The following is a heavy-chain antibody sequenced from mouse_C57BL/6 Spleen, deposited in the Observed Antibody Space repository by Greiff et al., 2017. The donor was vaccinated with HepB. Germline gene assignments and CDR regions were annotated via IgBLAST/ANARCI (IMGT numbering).Heavy chain of an antibody. CDR3: ARASHYFGSRPFDY. D-gene: IGHD1-1*01. Sequence: ESGPGLVKPSQSLSLTCSVTGYSITSGYYWNWIRQFPGNKLEWMGYISYDGSNNYNPSLKNRISITRDTSKNQFFLKLNSVTTEDTATYYCARASHYFGSRPFDYWGQGTTLTVSS. V-gene: IGHV3-6*01. CDR1: GYSITSGYY. J-gene: IGHJ2*01. CDR2: ISYDGSN.